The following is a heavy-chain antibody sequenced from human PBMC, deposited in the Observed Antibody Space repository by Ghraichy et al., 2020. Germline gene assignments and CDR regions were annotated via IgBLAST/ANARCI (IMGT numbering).Heavy chain of an antibody. CDR1: GGTFSSYA. V-gene: IGHV1-69*13. D-gene: IGHD3-22*01. CDR3: ARGYYDSSGYYYYFDY. Sequence: SVKVSCKASGGTFSSYAISWVRQAPGQGLEWMGGIIPIFGTANYAQKFQGRVTITADESTSTAYMELSSLRSEDTAVYYCARGYYDSSGYYYYFDYWGQGTLVTVSS. CDR2: IIPIFGTA. J-gene: IGHJ4*02.